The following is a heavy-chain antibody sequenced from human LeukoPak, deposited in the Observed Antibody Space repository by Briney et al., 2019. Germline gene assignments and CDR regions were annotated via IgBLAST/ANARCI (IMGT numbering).Heavy chain of an antibody. V-gene: IGHV3-30*02. CDR2: IRYDGSNK. D-gene: IGHD3-3*01. CDR3: AYPIFGVAPFDY. J-gene: IGHJ4*02. CDR1: GFTFSSYG. Sequence: GGSLRLSCAASGFTFSSYGMHWVRQAPGKGLEWVAFIRYDGSNKYYADSVKGRFTISRDNSKNTLYLQMNSLRSDGTAVYYCAYPIFGVAPFDYWGQGTLVTVSS.